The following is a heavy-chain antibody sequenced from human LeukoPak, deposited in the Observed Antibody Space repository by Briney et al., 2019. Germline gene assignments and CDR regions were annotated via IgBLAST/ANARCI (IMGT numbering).Heavy chain of an antibody. CDR3: VRGPSSGYRRFDY. J-gene: IGHJ4*01. V-gene: IGHV3-74*01. D-gene: IGHD3-22*01. CDR1: GITLSGYW. CDR2: IKADGSST. Sequence: GGSLSLSCLASGITLSGYWMHWVRQAPGEGLVWVSRIKADGSSTTYADSVKGRFTISRDNAKSTLYLQMNSLRVEDTAVYYGVRGPSSGYRRFDYWGRGGLVTVSS.